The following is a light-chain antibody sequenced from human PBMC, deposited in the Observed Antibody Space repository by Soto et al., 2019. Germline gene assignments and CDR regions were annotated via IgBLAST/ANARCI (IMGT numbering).Light chain of an antibody. J-gene: IGLJ2*01. CDR1: SSDVGGYNY. CDR3: SSYTSGSTLVV. Sequence: QSALTQPPSVSGSPGQSITISCTGTSSDVGGYNYVSWYQQHPGKAPTIMIYDVSNPPSGVSNRFSCATSCNTASLTISGLQADDEAGYYCSSYTSGSTLVVFGGGTKLTVL. V-gene: IGLV2-14*01. CDR2: DVS.